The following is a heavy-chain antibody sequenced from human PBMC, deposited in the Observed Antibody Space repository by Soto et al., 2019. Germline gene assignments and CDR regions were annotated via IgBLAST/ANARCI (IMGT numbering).Heavy chain of an antibody. CDR2: IYYSGST. CDR3: ARAPITIFGVVTPAGYFDL. Sequence: QVQLQESGPGLVKPSQTLSLTCTVSGGSISSGDYYWSWIRQPPGKGLEWIGYIYYSGSTYYNPSLKRRVTISVATSKNQFSLKLSSVTAADTAVYYCARAPITIFGVVTPAGYFDLWGRGTLVTVSS. J-gene: IGHJ2*01. D-gene: IGHD3-3*01. V-gene: IGHV4-30-4*01. CDR1: GGSISSGDYY.